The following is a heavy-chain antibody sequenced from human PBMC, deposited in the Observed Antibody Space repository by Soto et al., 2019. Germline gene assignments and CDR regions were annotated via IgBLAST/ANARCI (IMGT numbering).Heavy chain of an antibody. CDR2: IDWDDDK. CDR3: ARIGGSGWFSRNYYFDY. V-gene: IGHV2-70*01. CDR1: GFSLSTSGMC. Sequence: SGPTLVNPTQTLTLTCTFSGFSLSTSGMCVSWIRQPPGKALEWLALIDWDDDKYYSTSLKTRLTISKDTSKNQVVLTMTNMDPVDTATYYCARIGGSGWFSRNYYFDYWGQGTLVTVSS. J-gene: IGHJ4*02. D-gene: IGHD6-19*01.